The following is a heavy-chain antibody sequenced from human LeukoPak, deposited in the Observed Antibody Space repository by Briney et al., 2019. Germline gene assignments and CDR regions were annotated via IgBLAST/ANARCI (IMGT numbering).Heavy chain of an antibody. V-gene: IGHV4-39*01. CDR1: GGSISRSSYY. J-gene: IGHJ4*02. Sequence: SETLSLTCSVSGGSISRSSYYWGWIRQPPGTGLEWIGSIYYSGSTYYNPSLKSRVTISVDTSKNQFSLKLSSVTAADTAVYYCASGPRPFDYWGEGTQVTVSS. CDR3: ASGPRPFDY. CDR2: IYYSGST.